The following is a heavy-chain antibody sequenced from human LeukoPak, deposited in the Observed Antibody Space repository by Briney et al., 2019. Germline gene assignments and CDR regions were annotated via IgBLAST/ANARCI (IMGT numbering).Heavy chain of an antibody. V-gene: IGHV4-59*01. J-gene: IGHJ6*03. Sequence: SETLSHTCTVSGGSSSSYYWSWIRQPPGKGLEWIGYIYDSGSTNYNPSLKSRVTISVDTSKNQFSLKLSFVTAADTAAYYCARVPRYYYYMDVWGKGTTVTVSS. CDR3: ARVPRYYYYMDV. CDR1: GGSSSSYY. CDR2: IYDSGST.